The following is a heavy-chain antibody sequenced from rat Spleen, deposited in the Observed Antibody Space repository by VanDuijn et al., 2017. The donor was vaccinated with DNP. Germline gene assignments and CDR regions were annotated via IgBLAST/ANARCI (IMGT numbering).Heavy chain of an antibody. CDR1: GFTFNNYW. V-gene: IGHV5-31*01. CDR3: ARDDGGPEDY. D-gene: IGHD1-11*01. Sequence: EVQLVESGGDLVQPGRSLKLSCVASGFTFNNYWMTWIRQVPGKGLEWVASITSSGGSTYYPDSVKGRFTISRDNAKNTLYLQMNSLRSEDTATYYCARDDGGPEDYWGQGVMVTVSS. J-gene: IGHJ2*01. CDR2: ITSSGGST.